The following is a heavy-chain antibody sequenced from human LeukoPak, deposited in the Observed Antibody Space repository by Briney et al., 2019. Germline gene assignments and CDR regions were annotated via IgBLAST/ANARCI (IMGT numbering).Heavy chain of an antibody. CDR3: ARLLYYYGSGSRKWYFDL. D-gene: IGHD3-10*01. V-gene: IGHV4-59*08. J-gene: IGHJ2*01. CDR2: IYYSGST. Sequence: SETLSLTCTVSGGSVSSYYWSWIRQPPGKGLEWIGYIYYSGSTNYNPSLKSRVTISVDTSKNQFSLKLSSVTAADTAVYYCARLLYYYGSGSRKWYFDLWGRGTLVTVSS. CDR1: GGSVSSYY.